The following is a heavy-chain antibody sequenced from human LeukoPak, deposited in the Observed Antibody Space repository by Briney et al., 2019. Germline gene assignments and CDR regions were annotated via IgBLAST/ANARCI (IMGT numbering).Heavy chain of an antibody. CDR1: GFTFSSYW. CDR3: AKGLIWGPVDY. V-gene: IGHV3-7*03. CDR2: IKQDGSEK. J-gene: IGHJ4*02. D-gene: IGHD2-21*02. Sequence: QPGGSLRLSCAASGFTFSSYWMSWVRQAPGKGLEWVAIIKQDGSEKYYVDSVKGRFTISRDNAEKSLYLQMNSLRAEDTAVYYCAKGLIWGPVDYWGQGTLVTVSS.